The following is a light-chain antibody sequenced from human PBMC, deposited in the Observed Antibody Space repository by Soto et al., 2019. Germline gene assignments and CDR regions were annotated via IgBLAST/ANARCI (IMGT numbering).Light chain of an antibody. CDR3: QQYGSSGT. V-gene: IGKV3-20*01. Sequence: IVLTQSPATLSMYPGERATLSRRASQSVSSNLAWYQQKPGQAPRLLIYGASNRATGIPDRFSGSGSGTDFTLTISRLEPEDFAVYYCQQYGSSGTFGQGTKADIK. J-gene: IGKJ1*01. CDR1: QSVSSN. CDR2: GAS.